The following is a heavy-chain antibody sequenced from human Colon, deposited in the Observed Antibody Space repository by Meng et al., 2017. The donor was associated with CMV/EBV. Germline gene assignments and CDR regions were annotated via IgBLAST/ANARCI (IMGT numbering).Heavy chain of an antibody. Sequence: LSGAASGFTFGSPGMHWVRQAPGKGLEWVAIIWYHGNKGYYADSVKGRFTISRDNFKNMLYLQMDSLRAEDTAVYYCVRDSDYHPDYWGQGTLVTVSS. CDR1: GFTFGSPG. J-gene: IGHJ4*02. CDR3: VRDSDYHPDY. CDR2: IWYHGNKG. D-gene: IGHD4-11*01. V-gene: IGHV3-33*01.